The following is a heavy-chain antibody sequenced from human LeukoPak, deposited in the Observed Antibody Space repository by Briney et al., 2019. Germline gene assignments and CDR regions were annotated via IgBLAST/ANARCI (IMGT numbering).Heavy chain of an antibody. Sequence: GGSLRLSCAASGFTFSSCTMNWVRQAPGKGLEWVSSISSSSSYIYSADSVKGRFTIFRDNAKNSLYLQTNGLRAEDTAVYYCARVRAVGATLDAFDIWGQGTMVTVSS. J-gene: IGHJ3*02. D-gene: IGHD1-26*01. V-gene: IGHV3-21*01. CDR3: ARVRAVGATLDAFDI. CDR1: GFTFSSCT. CDR2: ISSSSSYI.